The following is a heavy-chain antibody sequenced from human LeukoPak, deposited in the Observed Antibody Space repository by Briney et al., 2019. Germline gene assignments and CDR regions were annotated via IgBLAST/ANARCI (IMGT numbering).Heavy chain of an antibody. CDR1: GGSISSGSYY. Sequence: SETLSLTCTVSGGSISSGSYYWSWIRQPAGKRLEWIGRIYTSGSTNYNPSLKSRVTISVDTSKNQFSLKLSSVTAADTAVYYCAREGPYNWFDPWGQGTLVTVSS. J-gene: IGHJ5*02. CDR3: AREGPYNWFDP. V-gene: IGHV4-61*02. CDR2: IYTSGST.